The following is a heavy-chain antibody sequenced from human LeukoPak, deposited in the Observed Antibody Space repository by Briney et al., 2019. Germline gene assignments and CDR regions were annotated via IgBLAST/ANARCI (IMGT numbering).Heavy chain of an antibody. CDR2: IYYSGST. D-gene: IGHD2-2*01. CDR1: GGSISSYY. Sequence: PSETLSLTCTVSGGSISSYYWSWIRQPPGKGLEWIGYIYYSGSTNYNPSLKSRVTISVDTSKNQFSLKLSSVTAADTAVYYCARIRGKGYCSSTSCFSRRIFDYWGQGTLVTVSS. CDR3: ARIRGKGYCSSTSCFSRRIFDY. V-gene: IGHV4-59*01. J-gene: IGHJ4*02.